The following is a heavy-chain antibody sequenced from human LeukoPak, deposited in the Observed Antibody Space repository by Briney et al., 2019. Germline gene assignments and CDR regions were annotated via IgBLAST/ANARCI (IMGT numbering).Heavy chain of an antibody. CDR2: LRGDTGDT. J-gene: IGHJ4*02. D-gene: IGHD1-1*01. CDR1: GYMVSDYY. CDR3: ARVRDNACDY. Sequence: ASVTVSCKTSGYMVSDYYMHWVRQAPGQGLEWMGWLRGDTGDTDSPQKFKGRGTMTRDTATNTAYMQLSRLTYDDTAMYFCARVRDNACDYWGQGTLVTVSS. V-gene: IGHV1-2*02.